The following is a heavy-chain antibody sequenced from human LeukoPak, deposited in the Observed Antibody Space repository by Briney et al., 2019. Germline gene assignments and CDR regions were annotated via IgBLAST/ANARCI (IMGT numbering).Heavy chain of an antibody. CDR1: GYTFTGYY. CDR2: INPNSGST. J-gene: IGHJ1*01. CDR3: ARVGIRYSSSWYPSAEYFQH. Sequence: GASVKVSCKASGYTFTGYYMHWVRQAPGQGLEWMGWINPNSGSTNYVQKFQGRVTMTRDTSISTAYMELSRLRSDDTAVYYCARVGIRYSSSWYPSAEYFQHWGQGTLVTVSS. V-gene: IGHV1-2*02. D-gene: IGHD6-13*01.